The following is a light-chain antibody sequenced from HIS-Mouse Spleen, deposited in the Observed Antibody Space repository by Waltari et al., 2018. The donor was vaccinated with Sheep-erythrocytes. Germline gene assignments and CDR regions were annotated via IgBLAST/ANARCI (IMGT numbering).Light chain of an antibody. V-gene: IGLV2-11*01. Sequence: QSALTQPRSVSGSPGQSVTISCTGTSSDVGGLNSVSWYQQHPGKAPKPMIYDVSKRPSGVPDRFSGSKSGNTASLTISGLQAEDEADYYCCSHAGSYNHVFATGTKVTVL. J-gene: IGLJ1*01. CDR3: CSHAGSYNHV. CDR2: DVS. CDR1: SSDVGGLNS.